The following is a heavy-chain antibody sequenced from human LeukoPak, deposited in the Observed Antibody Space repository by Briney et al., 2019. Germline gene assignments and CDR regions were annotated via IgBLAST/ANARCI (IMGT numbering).Heavy chain of an antibody. CDR1: GYTFTSYG. V-gene: IGHV1-18*01. D-gene: IGHD1-1*01. Sequence: GASVKVSCKASGYTFTSYGISWVRQAPGQGLEWMGWISAYNGNTNYAQKLQGRVTMTTDTSTSTAYMELRRLRSDDTAVYYCARGGPTGTVDYGMDVWGQGTTVTVSS. CDR3: ARGGPTGTVDYGMDV. J-gene: IGHJ6*02. CDR2: ISAYNGNT.